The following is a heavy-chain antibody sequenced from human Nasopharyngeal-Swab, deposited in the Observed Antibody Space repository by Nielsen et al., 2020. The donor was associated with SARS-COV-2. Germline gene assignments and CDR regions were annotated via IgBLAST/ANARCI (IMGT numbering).Heavy chain of an antibody. D-gene: IGHD6-19*01. Sequence: RQAPGKGLEWIGYIYYSGSTNYNPSLKIRVTISVDTSKNQISLKLSSVTAADTAVYYCARDRAWDSSGWDYYYGMDVWGQGTTVTVSS. CDR2: IYYSGST. J-gene: IGHJ6*02. CDR3: ARDRAWDSSGWDYYYGMDV. V-gene: IGHV4-59*01.